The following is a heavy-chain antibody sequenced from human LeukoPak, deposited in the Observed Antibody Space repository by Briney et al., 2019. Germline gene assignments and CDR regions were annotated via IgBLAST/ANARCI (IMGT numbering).Heavy chain of an antibody. CDR1: GYTFTSYG. CDR2: ISAYNGNT. D-gene: IGHD6-6*01. J-gene: IGHJ6*03. V-gene: IGHV1-18*01. Sequence: ASVKVSCKASGYTFTSYGISWVRQAPGQGLEWMGWISAYNGNTNYAQKLQGRVTMTTDTSTSTAYMELSSLRSEDTAVYYCARVAQQLASIYYYYYMDVWGKGTTVTVSS. CDR3: ARVAQQLASIYYYYYMDV.